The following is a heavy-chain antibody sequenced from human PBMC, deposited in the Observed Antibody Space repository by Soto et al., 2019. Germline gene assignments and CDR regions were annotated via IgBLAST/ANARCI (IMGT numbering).Heavy chain of an antibody. CDR1: GGTFSSYA. V-gene: IGHV1-69*13. J-gene: IGHJ6*02. Sequence: ASVKVSCKASGGTFSSYAISWVRQAPGQGLEWMGGIIPIFGTANYAQKFQGRVTITADESTSTAYMELSSLRSEDTAVYYCAANYGEPNYYYYGMDVWGQGTTVTVSS. CDR2: IIPIFGTA. CDR3: AANYGEPNYYYYGMDV. D-gene: IGHD4-17*01.